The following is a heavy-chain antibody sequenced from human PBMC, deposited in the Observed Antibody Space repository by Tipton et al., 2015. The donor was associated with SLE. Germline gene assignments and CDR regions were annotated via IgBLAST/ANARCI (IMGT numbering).Heavy chain of an antibody. CDR2: INHSGSA. Sequence: TLSLTCAVYGGSFSNYYWSWFRQPPGKGLEWIGEINHSGSANYSPSLKSRVTISVDTSENQFSLKLSSVTAADTAVYYCARPKIAAAGKGVFDYWGQGTLVTVSS. CDR3: ARPKIAAAGKGVFDY. V-gene: IGHV4-34*01. D-gene: IGHD6-13*01. CDR1: GGSFSNYY. J-gene: IGHJ4*02.